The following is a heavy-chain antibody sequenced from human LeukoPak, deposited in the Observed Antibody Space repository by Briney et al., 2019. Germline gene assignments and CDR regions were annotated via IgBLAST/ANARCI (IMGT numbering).Heavy chain of an antibody. CDR3: ARTTHDSSVYYTI. CDR2: IYHSGST. J-gene: IGHJ4*02. D-gene: IGHD3-22*01. CDR1: GGSISSSNW. Sequence: PSETLSPTCAVSGGSISSSNWWSWVRQPPGKGLGWIGEIYHSGSTNYNPSLRSRVTISADKPKTQFSLKLRSVTAADPAVYSCARTTHDSSVYYTIWGQGTLVPVSP. V-gene: IGHV4-4*02.